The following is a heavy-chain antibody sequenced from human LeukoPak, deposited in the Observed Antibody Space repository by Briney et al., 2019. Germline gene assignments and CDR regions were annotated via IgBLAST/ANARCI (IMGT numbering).Heavy chain of an antibody. CDR3: ARGPVRDDGLTGISYYFGLDV. CDR2: IHHRAGA. D-gene: IGHD2-21*02. V-gene: IGHV4-34*01. J-gene: IGHJ6*02. Sequence: SETLSLACAVYGGSFTDYYWSWIRHLPGKGLEWIGEIHHRAGANYNPSLWGRVTISADTSKNQFSLHLTSVTAADTATFYCARGPVRDDGLTGISYYFGLDVWGHGTTVTVFS. CDR1: GGSFTDYY.